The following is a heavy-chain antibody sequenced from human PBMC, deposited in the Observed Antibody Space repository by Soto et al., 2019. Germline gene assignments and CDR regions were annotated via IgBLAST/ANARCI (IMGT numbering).Heavy chain of an antibody. CDR2: ISWNSGSI. D-gene: IGHD3-16*01. CDR1: GFTFDDYA. V-gene: IGHV3-9*01. J-gene: IGHJ3*02. CDR3: AKGGRAGDAFDI. Sequence: GGSLRLSCAASGFTFDDYAMHWVRQAPGKGLEWVSGISWNSGSIGYADSVKGRFTISRDNAKNSLYLQMNSLRAEDTALYYCAKGGRAGDAFDIWGQGTMVTVSS.